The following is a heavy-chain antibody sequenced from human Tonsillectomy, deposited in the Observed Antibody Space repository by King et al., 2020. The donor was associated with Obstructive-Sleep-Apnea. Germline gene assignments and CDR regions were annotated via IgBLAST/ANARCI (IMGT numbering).Heavy chain of an antibody. D-gene: IGHD2-2*01. CDR3: ATSKSQYQYYYYAMDV. J-gene: IGHJ6*02. CDR1: GYSFTSYW. CDR2: IYPGDSDT. Sequence: GQLVQSGAEVKKPGESLKISCKGSGYSFTSYWIAWVRQMPGKGLEWMGIIYPGDSDTRYSPSFQGQVTISADKSISTAYLQWSSLKASDTAMYYCATSKSQYQYYYYAMDVWGPGTTVTVSS. V-gene: IGHV5-51*01.